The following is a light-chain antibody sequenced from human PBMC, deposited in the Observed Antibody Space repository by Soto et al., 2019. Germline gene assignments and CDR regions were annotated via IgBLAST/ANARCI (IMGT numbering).Light chain of an antibody. CDR3: QFGTMVWT. J-gene: IGKJ1*01. V-gene: IGKV3-20*01. Sequence: EIVLTQSPGTLSLSPGERATLACRASQSVSDMYLACYQQKPGQAPRIIIYGASRRATGIPDRFSGSGAGTDFALTISRREVEEFAVYYCQFGTMVWTFGEVNNVEI. CDR2: GAS. CDR1: QSVSDMY.